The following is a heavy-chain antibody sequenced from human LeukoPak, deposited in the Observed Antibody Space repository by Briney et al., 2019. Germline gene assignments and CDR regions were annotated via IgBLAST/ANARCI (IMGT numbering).Heavy chain of an antibody. CDR1: GFTVTKYD. V-gene: IGHV3-23*01. J-gene: IGHJ5*02. Sequence: PGGSLSLSCAASGFTVTKYDLTWVRQAPGKGLEWVSSISATLGPTHYADSVRGRFTISRDNSKNTLYLEMNSLRAEDTAVYYCAKGGYTTWFDPWGQGTLVTVSS. D-gene: IGHD2-15*01. CDR2: ISATLGPT. CDR3: AKGGYTTWFDP.